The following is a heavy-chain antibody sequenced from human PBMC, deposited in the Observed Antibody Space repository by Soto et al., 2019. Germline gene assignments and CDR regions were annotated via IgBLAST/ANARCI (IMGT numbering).Heavy chain of an antibody. D-gene: IGHD2-15*01. CDR2: VYPGDSGT. CDR3: ARHLREYCNGDDCYDAFDI. Sequence: GESLKISCKGSGYTFTTYWIGWVRQMPGKGLEWMGIVYPGDSGTRYSPSFQGQVTISADKSISTAYLQWSGLKASDTAMYYCARHLREYCNGDDCYDAFDIWGQGTMVTVSS. J-gene: IGHJ3*02. V-gene: IGHV5-51*01. CDR1: GYTFTTYW.